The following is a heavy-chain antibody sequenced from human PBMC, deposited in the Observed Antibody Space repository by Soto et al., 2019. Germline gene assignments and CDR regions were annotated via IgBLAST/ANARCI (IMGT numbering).Heavy chain of an antibody. CDR1: GASLNNYY. D-gene: IGHD1-26*01. CDR2: IYTSGST. Sequence: PSETLSLTCTVSGASLNNYYWSWARHPAGKGLEWVGRIYTSGSTNYNPSLESRVTMSVDTSKNQFSLKLSSVTAADTAVYYCARGSLAPDYWDQGTLVTVSS. V-gene: IGHV4-4*07. CDR3: ARGSLAPDY. J-gene: IGHJ4*02.